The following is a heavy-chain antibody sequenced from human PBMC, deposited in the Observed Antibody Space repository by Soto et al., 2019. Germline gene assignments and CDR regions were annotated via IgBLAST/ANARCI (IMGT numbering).Heavy chain of an antibody. D-gene: IGHD5-18*01. Sequence: EVQLLESGGDSAQPGGSLRLSCAASGIPFSSLAMSWVRLAPGKGLEWVSAISGSGSTIYYADSVKGRFTISRDNAKNSLYLQMNSLRAEDTAVYYCARDNTAMENWGQGTLVTVSS. CDR2: ISGSGSTI. J-gene: IGHJ4*02. CDR3: ARDNTAMEN. V-gene: IGHV3-48*04. CDR1: GIPFSSLA.